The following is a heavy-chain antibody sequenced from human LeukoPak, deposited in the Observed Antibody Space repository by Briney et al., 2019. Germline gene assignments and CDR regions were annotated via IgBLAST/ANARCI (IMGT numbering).Heavy chain of an antibody. CDR1: GGTFSSYA. Sequence: SVKVSCKASGGTFSSYAISWVRQAPGQGLEWMGGIIPIFGTANYAQKFQGRVTITADESTSTAYMELSSLRSEDTAVYYCVRDSLSWGASSYFDYWGQGTLVTVSS. D-gene: IGHD1-26*01. CDR3: VRDSLSWGASSYFDY. V-gene: IGHV1-69*13. J-gene: IGHJ4*02. CDR2: IIPIFGTA.